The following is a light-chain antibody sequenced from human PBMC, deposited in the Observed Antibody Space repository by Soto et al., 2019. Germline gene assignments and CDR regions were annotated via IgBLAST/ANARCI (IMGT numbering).Light chain of an antibody. CDR1: QSVSGY. CDR2: DVS. J-gene: IGKJ1*01. CDR3: QQYNNWPRT. V-gene: IGKV3-11*01. Sequence: EIVLTQSPATLSLSPGERATLFCSASQSVSGYLAWYQQKPGQAPRLVIHDVSRRAPDIPARFSGRGSGTDFTLTISSLQSEDFAVYYCQQYNNWPRTFGQGTKVEIK.